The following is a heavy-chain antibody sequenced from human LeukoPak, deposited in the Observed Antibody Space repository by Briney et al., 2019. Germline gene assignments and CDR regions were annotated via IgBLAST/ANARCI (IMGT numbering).Heavy chain of an antibody. Sequence: SETLSLTCTVSGGSISNNYWSWIRQPPGKGLEWIAYIYYRGSTNYNSSLKSRVTISVDTSKNQFSLKLNSVTAADTAVYYCARGLYDSSGYYDYWGQGTLVTVSS. J-gene: IGHJ4*02. V-gene: IGHV4-59*01. CDR3: ARGLYDSSGYYDY. CDR1: GGSISNNY. CDR2: IYYRGST. D-gene: IGHD3-22*01.